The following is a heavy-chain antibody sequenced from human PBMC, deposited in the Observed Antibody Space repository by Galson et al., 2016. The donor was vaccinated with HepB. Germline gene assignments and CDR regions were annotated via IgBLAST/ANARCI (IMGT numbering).Heavy chain of an antibody. J-gene: IGHJ4*02. CDR3: AKDGGEDWTTEKPDY. CDR1: GFTFHDHA. D-gene: IGHD4-17*01. V-gene: IGHV3-9*01. Sequence: SLRLSCAASGFTFHDHAMHWVRQTPGKGLEWVSGISWNSRNIGYADSVKGRFTISRDNAKNSVFLQMNSLRPEDTALYYCAKDGGEDWTTEKPDYWGQGTLVTVSS. CDR2: ISWNSRNI.